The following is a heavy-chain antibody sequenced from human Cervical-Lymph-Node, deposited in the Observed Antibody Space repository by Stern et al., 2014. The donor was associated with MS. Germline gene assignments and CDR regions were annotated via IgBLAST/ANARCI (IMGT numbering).Heavy chain of an antibody. J-gene: IGHJ4*02. CDR3: VTGRGYMSGQPDFDY. V-gene: IGHV3-30*03. D-gene: IGHD5-18*01. CDR2: ISYDGSNT. Sequence: VQLVESGGGVVQPGRPLRLSCEASGFRFSSSGIHWVRPAPGKGLEWVAVISYDGSNTHYGVSVKGRFTISRDNSKNMLFLHMNSLSAEDTAVYYCVTGRGYMSGQPDFDYWGQGALVTVTS. CDR1: GFRFSSSG.